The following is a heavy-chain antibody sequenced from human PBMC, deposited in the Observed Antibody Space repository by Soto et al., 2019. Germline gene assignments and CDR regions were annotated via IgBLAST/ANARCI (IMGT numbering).Heavy chain of an antibody. Sequence: GGSLRLSCAASGFTFDDYAMHWVRQAPGKGLEWVSGISWNSGSIGYADSVKGRFTISRDNAKNSLYLQMNSLRAEDTALYYCAKYGGNWYFDLWGRGTLVTVSS. CDR3: AKYGGNWYFDL. J-gene: IGHJ2*01. CDR2: ISWNSGSI. D-gene: IGHD4-17*01. CDR1: GFTFDDYA. V-gene: IGHV3-9*01.